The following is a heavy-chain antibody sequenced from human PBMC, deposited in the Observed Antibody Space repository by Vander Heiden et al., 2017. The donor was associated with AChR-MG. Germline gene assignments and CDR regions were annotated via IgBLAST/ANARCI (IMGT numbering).Heavy chain of an antibody. CDR1: DFAFSSYA. Sequence: EVQLLESGGGLVQPGGSLRLSCAASDFAFSSYAMIWVRQAAGKGLEWVSGISGSGVGTYYADSVKGRFTISRHNSKNTLYLEMNSLRAEDTAVYYCAKDWRYCSGGSCYPSYMDVWGKGTTVTVSS. D-gene: IGHD2-15*01. CDR3: AKDWRYCSGGSCYPSYMDV. V-gene: IGHV3-23*01. J-gene: IGHJ6*03. CDR2: ISGSGVGT.